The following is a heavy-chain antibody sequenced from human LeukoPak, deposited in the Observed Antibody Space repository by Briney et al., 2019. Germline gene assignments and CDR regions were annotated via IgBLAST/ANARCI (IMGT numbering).Heavy chain of an antibody. CDR1: GGTFSSYA. CDR3: ARALKYYDILTGSNWFDP. J-gene: IGHJ5*02. CDR2: IIPIFGTA. Sequence: GASVKVSCKASGGTFSSYAISWVRQAPGHGLEWMGGIIPIFGTANYAQKFQGRVTITADKSTSTAYMELSSLRSEDTAVYYCARALKYYDILTGSNWFDPWGQGTLVTVSS. V-gene: IGHV1-69*06. D-gene: IGHD3-9*01.